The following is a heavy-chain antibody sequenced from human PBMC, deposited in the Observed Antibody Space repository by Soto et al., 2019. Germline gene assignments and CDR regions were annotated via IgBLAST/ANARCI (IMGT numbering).Heavy chain of an antibody. J-gene: IGHJ4*02. Sequence: QITLKESGPSLVKPTQTLTLTCTFSGFSLTTSGVGVGWIRQPPGKAPEWLALISWNDDKRYSPSRQSRLTITTDTSKNQVVLTLTTMDPVDTATYYCARRLGSRGSFDYWGQGSLVTVSS. V-gene: IGHV2-5*01. CDR1: GFSLTTSGVG. CDR3: ARRLGSRGSFDY. D-gene: IGHD6-25*01. CDR2: ISWNDDK.